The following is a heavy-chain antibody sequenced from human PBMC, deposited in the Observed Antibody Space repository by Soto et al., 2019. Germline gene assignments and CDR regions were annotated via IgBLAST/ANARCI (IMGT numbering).Heavy chain of an antibody. J-gene: IGHJ5*02. CDR2: IYYSGST. V-gene: IGHV4-31*03. Sequence: SETLSLTCTVSGGSISSGGYYWSWIRQHPGKGLEWIGYIYYSGSTYYNPSLKSRVTISVDTSKNQFSLKLSSVTAADTAVYYCARERGHMVRGVINPTIDDWFDPWGQGTLVTVSS. D-gene: IGHD3-10*01. CDR1: GGSISSGGYY. CDR3: ARERGHMVRGVINPTIDDWFDP.